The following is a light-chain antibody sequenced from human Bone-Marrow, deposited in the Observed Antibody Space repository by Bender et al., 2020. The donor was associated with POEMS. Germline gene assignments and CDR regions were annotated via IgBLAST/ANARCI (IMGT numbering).Light chain of an antibody. J-gene: IGLJ3*02. CDR1: SSNIGTNP. V-gene: IGLV1-44*01. CDR2: INT. Sequence: QSVLTQPPSASGTPGQRVTISCSGSSSNIGTNPVNWYQQLPGTAPKLLIYINTQRPSGVPDRFSGSKSGTSASLAISGLQCEDEADYYCAAWEDSLNGWVFGGGTKLTVL. CDR3: AAWEDSLNGWV.